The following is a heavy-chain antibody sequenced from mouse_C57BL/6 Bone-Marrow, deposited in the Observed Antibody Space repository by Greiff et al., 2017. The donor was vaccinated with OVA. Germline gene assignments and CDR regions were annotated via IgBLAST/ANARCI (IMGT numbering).Heavy chain of an antibody. V-gene: IGHV5-9-1*02. CDR2: ISSGGDYI. D-gene: IGHD2-2*01. Sequence: EVQRVESGGGLVQPGGSLKLSCAASGFTFSSYAMSWVRQTPEKRLEWVAYISSGGDYIYYADTVKGRFTISRDNARNTLYLQMSSLKSEDTAMYYCTRVYYGYDGGAYYAMDYWGQGTSVTVSS. CDR3: TRVYYGYDGGAYYAMDY. J-gene: IGHJ4*01. CDR1: GFTFSSYA.